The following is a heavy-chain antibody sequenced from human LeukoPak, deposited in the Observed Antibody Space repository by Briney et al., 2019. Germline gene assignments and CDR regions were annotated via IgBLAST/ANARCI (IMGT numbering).Heavy chain of an antibody. CDR3: ARMGVSYYYDSSTYYPVAFHV. J-gene: IGHJ3*01. CDR2: IFHSGSI. CDR1: GYSISVGYY. Sequence: SETLSLTCAVSGYSISVGYYWGWIRQSPGKGLEWIATIFHSGSIYYNPSLKSRVTLSVDTSKNQFSLKLNSVTAADTAVYYCARMGVSYYYDSSTYYPVAFHVWGQGTMVTVSS. D-gene: IGHD3-22*01. V-gene: IGHV4-38-2*01.